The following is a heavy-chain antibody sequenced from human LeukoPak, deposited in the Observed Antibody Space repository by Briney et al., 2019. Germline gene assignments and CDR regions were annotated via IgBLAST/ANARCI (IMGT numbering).Heavy chain of an antibody. J-gene: IGHJ4*02. D-gene: IGHD1-26*01. CDR1: GFTFEKYV. Sequence: GGSLRLSCVASGFTFEKYVMNWVRQAPGKGLEWLATIYGSGVSISYAASVKGRFTISRDNSNNTLYLQMNSLRAEDTAIYFCAKDLGWELPAEAYWGQGILVTVSS. V-gene: IGHV3-23*01. CDR2: IYGSGVSI. CDR3: AKDLGWELPAEAY.